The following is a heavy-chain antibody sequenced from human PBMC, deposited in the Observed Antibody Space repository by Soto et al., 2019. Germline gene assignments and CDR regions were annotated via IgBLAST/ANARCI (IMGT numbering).Heavy chain of an antibody. CDR1: GFTFSSYS. CDR3: ARDRSSSWYSGGMDV. V-gene: IGHV3-21*01. Sequence: EVPLVESGGGLVQPGGSLRLSCAASGFTFSSYSMNWVRQAPGKGLEWVSSISSSSSYIYYADSVKGRFTISRDNAKNSLYLQMNSLRAEDTAVYYCARDRSSSWYSGGMDVWGQGTTVTVSS. CDR2: ISSSSSYI. D-gene: IGHD6-13*01. J-gene: IGHJ6*02.